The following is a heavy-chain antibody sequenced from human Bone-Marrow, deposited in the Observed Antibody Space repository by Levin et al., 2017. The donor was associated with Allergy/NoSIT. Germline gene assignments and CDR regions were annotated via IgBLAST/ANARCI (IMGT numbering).Heavy chain of an antibody. CDR2: ISGSGATT. V-gene: IGHV3-23*01. CDR3: AKDRLGSLPDASDI. Sequence: GGSLRLSCAASGFTFSDYVMTWVRQAPGKGLEWVSGISGSGATTYYADSVKGRFTISRDNSKNTLYLQMNSLRAEDTAVYYCAKDRLGSLPDASDIWGQGTMVTVSS. CDR1: GFTFSDYV. D-gene: IGHD7-27*01. J-gene: IGHJ3*02.